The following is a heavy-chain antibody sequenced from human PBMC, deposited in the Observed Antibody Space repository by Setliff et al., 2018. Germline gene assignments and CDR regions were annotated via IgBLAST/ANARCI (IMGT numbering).Heavy chain of an antibody. J-gene: IGHJ5*01. D-gene: IGHD1-1*01. CDR1: GGSVSSTSYY. V-gene: IGHV4-39*01. Sequence: SETLSLTCTVSGGSVSSTSYYWGWIRQPPGKGLEWIGTIYYTGTTYYSPSLKSRVTISVDTSKNQFSLRLTSVTAADMAIYYCASRTTGPGGWFDYWGQGALVTVSS. CDR2: IYYTGTT. CDR3: ASRTTGPGGWFDY.